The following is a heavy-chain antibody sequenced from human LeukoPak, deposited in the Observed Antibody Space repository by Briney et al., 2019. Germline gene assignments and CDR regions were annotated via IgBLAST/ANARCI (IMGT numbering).Heavy chain of an antibody. V-gene: IGHV3-30*04. CDR1: GFTFSSYA. CDR3: ARGIISGGSCYFDY. CDR2: ISYDGSNK. D-gene: IGHD2-15*01. Sequence: GGSLRLSCAASGFTFSSYAMHWVRQAPGKGLEWVAVISYDGSNKYYADSVKGRFTISRDNSKNTLYLQMNSLRAEDTAVYYCARGIISGGSCYFDYWGQGTLVTVSS. J-gene: IGHJ4*02.